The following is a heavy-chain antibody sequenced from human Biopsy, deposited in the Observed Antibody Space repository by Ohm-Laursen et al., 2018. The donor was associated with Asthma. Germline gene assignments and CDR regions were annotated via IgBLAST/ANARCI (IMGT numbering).Heavy chain of an antibody. V-gene: IGHV4-39*01. CDR3: ARRITIFGVVQKDHGMDA. J-gene: IGHJ6*02. D-gene: IGHD3-3*01. CDR1: GGSMTPTSHY. Sequence: TLSLTCAVSGGSMTPTSHYWDWIRQAPGKGLEWIGYISYGGKTSYNPSLKNRVTISRDTSKNQFSLRLTSLTAADTAVYFCARRITIFGVVQKDHGMDAWGQGTTVIASS. CDR2: ISYGGKT.